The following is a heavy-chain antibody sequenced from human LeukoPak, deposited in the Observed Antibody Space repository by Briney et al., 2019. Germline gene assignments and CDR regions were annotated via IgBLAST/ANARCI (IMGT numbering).Heavy chain of an antibody. Sequence: ASVKVSCKVSGYTLTELSMHWVRQAPGKGLEWMGGFDPEDGETIYAQKFQGRVTMTEDTSTGTAYMELSSLRSEDTAVYYCATSRLDYDSSGYRTTFDYWGQGTLVTVSS. CDR2: FDPEDGET. D-gene: IGHD3-22*01. CDR1: GYTLTELS. J-gene: IGHJ4*02. V-gene: IGHV1-24*01. CDR3: ATSRLDYDSSGYRTTFDY.